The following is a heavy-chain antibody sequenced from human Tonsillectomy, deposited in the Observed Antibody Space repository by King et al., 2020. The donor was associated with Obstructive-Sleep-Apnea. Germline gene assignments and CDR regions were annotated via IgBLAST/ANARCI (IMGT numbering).Heavy chain of an antibody. D-gene: IGHD2-15*01. V-gene: IGHV3-11*01. CDR2: IRNTDDAI. CDR1: GFTFSDYY. Sequence: VQLVESGGGLVKPGGSLRLSCAASGFTFSDYYMSWIRQAPGKGLEWVSYIRNTDDAIYYADSVKGRFTVSRDNAKNSVYLQMNSLGADDTAVYYCARGYCSGGRCYAMPFDIWGQGTMVTVSS. CDR3: ARGYCSGGRCYAMPFDI. J-gene: IGHJ3*02.